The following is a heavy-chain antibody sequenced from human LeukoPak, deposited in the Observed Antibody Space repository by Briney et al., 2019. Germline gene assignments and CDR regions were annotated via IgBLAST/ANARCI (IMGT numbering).Heavy chain of an antibody. V-gene: IGHV1-8*01. CDR3: ASGGTIFYYYYGMDV. CDR1: GYTFTSYD. D-gene: IGHD3-3*01. CDR2: MNPNSGNT. Sequence: ASVKVSCKASGYTFTSYDINWERQATGQGLEWMGWMNPNSGNTGYAQKFQGRVTMTRNTSISTAYMELSSLRSEDTAVYYCASGGTIFYYYYGMDVWGQGTTVTVSS. J-gene: IGHJ6*02.